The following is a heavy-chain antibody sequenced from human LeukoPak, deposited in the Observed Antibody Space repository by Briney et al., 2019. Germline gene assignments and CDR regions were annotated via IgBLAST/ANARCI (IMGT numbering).Heavy chain of an antibody. CDR3: ARDQYDFWSGYQNDAFDI. J-gene: IGHJ3*02. CDR2: IYYSGST. V-gene: IGHV4-31*03. Sequence: SETLSLTCTVSGGSISSGGYYSSWIRPHPGKGLEWIGYIYYSGSTYYNPSLKSRVTISVDTSKNQFSLKLSSVTAADTAVYYCARDQYDFWSGYQNDAFDIWGQGTMVTVSS. D-gene: IGHD3-3*01. CDR1: GGSISSGGYY.